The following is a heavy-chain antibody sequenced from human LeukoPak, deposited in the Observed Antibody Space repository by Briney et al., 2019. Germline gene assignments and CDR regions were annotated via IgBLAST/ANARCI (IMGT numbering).Heavy chain of an antibody. D-gene: IGHD1-7*01. CDR2: ISKDGSDK. CDR1: GFTFSDYA. Sequence: PEGSLRLSCAASGFTFSDYAMHWVRQAPGMGLEWVAVISKDGSDKYYPGSVRGRFTTSRDNSKNTIYLQMDSLRAEDTAIYYCARDYWWNYDYWGQGTLVTVSS. V-gene: IGHV3-30-3*01. J-gene: IGHJ4*02. CDR3: ARDYWWNYDY.